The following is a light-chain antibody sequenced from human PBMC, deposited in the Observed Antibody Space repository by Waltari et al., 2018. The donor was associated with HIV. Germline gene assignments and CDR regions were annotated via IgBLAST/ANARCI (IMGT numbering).Light chain of an antibody. V-gene: IGKV1-12*01. CDR2: AAS. Sequence: DIQMAQSPSSVTGSVGATVTITCRTSQSIGSSLAWYQHQPGRAPKLLIFAASKLENGVAPRFAGSGSGTYFALTISSLQADDSATYYCQQADSFPHTFGGGTRVEIE. CDR3: QQADSFPHT. CDR1: QSIGSS. J-gene: IGKJ4*01.